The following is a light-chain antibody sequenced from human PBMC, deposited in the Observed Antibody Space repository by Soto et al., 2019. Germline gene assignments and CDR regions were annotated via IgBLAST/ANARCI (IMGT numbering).Light chain of an antibody. CDR3: QQYNNWPRAT. J-gene: IGKJ4*01. CDR1: QGIRND. CDR2: AAS. V-gene: IGKV1-17*01. Sequence: DIQMTQSPSSLSASVGDRVTITCRASQGIRNDLGWYQQKPGKAPKRLIYAASSLQSGVPSRFSGSGSGTEFTLTISSLQPDDSAVYYCQQYNNWPRATFGGGTKVDIK.